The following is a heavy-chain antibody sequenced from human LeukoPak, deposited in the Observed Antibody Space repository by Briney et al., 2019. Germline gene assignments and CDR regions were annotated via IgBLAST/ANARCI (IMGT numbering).Heavy chain of an antibody. D-gene: IGHD5-12*01. CDR1: VYRFTGYY. CDR2: INPETGDP. V-gene: IGHV1-2*02. CDR3: ARDPTRGDLSVY. Sequence: APVKVSCKASVYRFTGYYIHWLRQVPGPGLEWMGWINPETGDPYYGQKFLGRVTMTRDTSISTAYMELSRLTSDDMALYYCARDPTRGDLSVYWGQGSLVTVSS. J-gene: IGHJ4*02.